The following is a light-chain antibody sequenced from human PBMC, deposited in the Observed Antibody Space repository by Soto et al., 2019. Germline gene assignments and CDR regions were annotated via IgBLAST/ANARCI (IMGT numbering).Light chain of an antibody. Sequence: EIVLTQSPGTLSLSPGERATLSCRASQSVSSSELAWYQQKPDQAPSLLVYSASSRATGIPARFSCSGSGTDFTLTISRLEPEDLAVYSCQHYGSSSPLPFGGGTKVEIK. CDR2: SAS. CDR1: QSVSSSE. V-gene: IGKV3-20*01. J-gene: IGKJ4*01. CDR3: QHYGSSSPLP.